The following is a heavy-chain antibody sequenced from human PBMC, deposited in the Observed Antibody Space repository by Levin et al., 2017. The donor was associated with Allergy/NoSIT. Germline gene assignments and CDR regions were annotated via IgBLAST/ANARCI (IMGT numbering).Heavy chain of an antibody. CDR1: GGSISSGDYY. CDR3: ARGVAAAGHWYFDL. Sequence: SETLSLTCTVSGGSISSGDYYWSWIRQPPGKGLEWIGYIYYSGSTYYNPSLKSRVTISVDTSKNQFSLKLSSVTAADTAVYYCARGVAAAGHWYFDLWGRGTLVTVSS. V-gene: IGHV4-30-4*01. D-gene: IGHD6-13*01. J-gene: IGHJ2*01. CDR2: IYYSGST.